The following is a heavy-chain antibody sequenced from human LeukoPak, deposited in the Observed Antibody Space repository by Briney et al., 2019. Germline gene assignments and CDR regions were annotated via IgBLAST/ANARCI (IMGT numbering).Heavy chain of an antibody. Sequence: GESLKISCKGSGYSFTSYWIGWVRQMPGKGLEWMGIIYPGDSDTRYSPSFQGQVTISADQSISTAYLQWSSLKASDTAMYYCARSSEVATIIFDYWGQGTLVTVSS. J-gene: IGHJ4*02. V-gene: IGHV5-51*01. CDR2: IYPGDSDT. D-gene: IGHD5-12*01. CDR3: ARSSEVATIIFDY. CDR1: GYSFTSYW.